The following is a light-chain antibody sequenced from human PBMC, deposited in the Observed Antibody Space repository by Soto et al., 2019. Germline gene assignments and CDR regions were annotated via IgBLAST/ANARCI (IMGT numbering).Light chain of an antibody. V-gene: IGKV3-20*01. CDR2: GAS. CDR1: QSINSRY. Sequence: EIVLTQSPGTLSLSPGERATLSCRASQSINSRYLAWYQQKPGQAPRLLIYGASSKATGITDRFSGSGSGTDFTLTISRLEPEDFAVYYCQQYGSSPMYTFGQGTKLEIK. CDR3: QQYGSSPMYT. J-gene: IGKJ2*01.